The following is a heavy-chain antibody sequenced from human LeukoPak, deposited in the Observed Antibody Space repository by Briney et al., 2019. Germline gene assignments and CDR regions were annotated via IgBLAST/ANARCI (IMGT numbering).Heavy chain of an antibody. V-gene: IGHV3-74*01. J-gene: IGHJ5*02. CDR2: INSDGSST. Sequence: PGGSLRLSCAASGFTFSNYWTYWVRQAPGKGLVWVSRINSDGSSTNYADSVKGRFTISRDNAKNTLYLQINSLRDEDTAVFYCARGLSGGWFDPWGQGTLVTVSS. CDR1: GFTFSNYW. CDR3: ARGLSGGWFDP. D-gene: IGHD2-8*01.